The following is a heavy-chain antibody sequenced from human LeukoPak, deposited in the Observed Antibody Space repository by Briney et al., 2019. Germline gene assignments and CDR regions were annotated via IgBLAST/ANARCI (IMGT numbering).Heavy chain of an antibody. V-gene: IGHV3-23*01. J-gene: IGHJ4*02. Sequence: GGSLRLSCAASGFTFSSCAMSWVRQAPGKGLEWVSRISGSGDSRYYADSVKGRFTISRDNAKNTLWLQMNSLRAEDTAVYFCAKDHYYDSSGPHYWGQGTLVTVSS. D-gene: IGHD3-22*01. CDR2: ISGSGDSR. CDR1: GFTFSSCA. CDR3: AKDHYYDSSGPHY.